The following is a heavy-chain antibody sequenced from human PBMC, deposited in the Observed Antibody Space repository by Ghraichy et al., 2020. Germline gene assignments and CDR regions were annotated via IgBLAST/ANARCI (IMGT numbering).Heavy chain of an antibody. J-gene: IGHJ4*02. CDR1: GFTFSSYG. V-gene: IGHV3-30*02. D-gene: IGHD3/OR15-3a*01. CDR2: IHYDGSKK. CDR3: AKDCGLGRLRDY. Sequence: GGSLRLSCAASGFTFSSYGMHWVRQTPGKGLEWVAFIHYDGSKKYYADSVKGRFTISRDNSRNTLYLQMNSLRAEDTALYYCAKDCGLGRLRDYWGQGTLVTVSS.